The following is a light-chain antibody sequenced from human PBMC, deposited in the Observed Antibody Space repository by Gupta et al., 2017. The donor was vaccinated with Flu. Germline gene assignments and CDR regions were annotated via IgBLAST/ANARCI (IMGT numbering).Light chain of an antibody. Sequence: QSALTQPASVSGSPGQSITISCTGTSSDVGGYKYVSWYQQHPGKATKLWSCEVSNRPSGVSNRFSCSKSGEKDSRTISVLQAEDEAEDYCSLYTNTNTLFVFGGGTKMTVL. J-gene: IGLJ2*01. CDR3: SLYTNTNTLFV. V-gene: IGLV2-14*01. CDR1: SSDVGGYKY. CDR2: EVS.